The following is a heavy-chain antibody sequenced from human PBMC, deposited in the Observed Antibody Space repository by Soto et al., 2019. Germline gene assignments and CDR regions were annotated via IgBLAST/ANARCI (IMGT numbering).Heavy chain of an antibody. Sequence: GASLKVSCKASGYTFSSYDIHWLRQATGQGLEWVGWMAPYSGNTGYAQKFQGRVTMTRDTSINTAYMELSSLRSEDTAIYYCARVYGAGSFEYWGQGTQVTVSS. V-gene: IGHV1-8*02. CDR1: GYTFSSYD. CDR3: ARVYGAGSFEY. J-gene: IGHJ4*02. CDR2: MAPYSGNT. D-gene: IGHD3-10*01.